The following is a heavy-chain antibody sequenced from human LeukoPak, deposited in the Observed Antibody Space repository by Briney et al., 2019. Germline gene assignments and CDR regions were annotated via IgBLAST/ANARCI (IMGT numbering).Heavy chain of an antibody. J-gene: IGHJ4*02. CDR2: VIPILGTT. Sequence: SVKVSCKASGTTFSRSAISWVRQAPGRGLEWMGGVIPILGTTNYAQKFRDRVSITTDESTSTAYMEVTSLRSVDTAVYYCARDDGSATMGFDSWGQGTLVSVSS. D-gene: IGHD1-26*01. CDR1: GTTFSRSA. CDR3: ARDDGSATMGFDS. V-gene: IGHV1-69*05.